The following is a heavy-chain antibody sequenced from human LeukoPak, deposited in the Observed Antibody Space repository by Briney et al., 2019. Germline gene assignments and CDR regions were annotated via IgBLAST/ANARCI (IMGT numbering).Heavy chain of an antibody. V-gene: IGHV4-39*01. D-gene: IGHD5-24*01. CDR3: ARERWLQFPLDY. CDR1: GGSISSSSYY. Sequence: SETLSLTCTVSGGSISSSSYYWGWIRQPPGKGLEWIGSIYYSGSTYYNPSLKSRVTISVDTSKNQFSLKLGSVTAADTAVYYRARERWLQFPLDYWGQGTLVTVSS. J-gene: IGHJ4*02. CDR2: IYYSGST.